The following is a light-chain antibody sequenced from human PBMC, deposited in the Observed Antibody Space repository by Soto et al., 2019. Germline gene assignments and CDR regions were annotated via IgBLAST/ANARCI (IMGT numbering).Light chain of an antibody. Sequence: QSVLTQPPSVSAAPGQKVTISCSGSSSNIGNNYVSWYQQLPGTAPKLLIYEDDKRPSGIPDRFSGSKSGASATLGITGLQTGDEADYYCGAWASSLSAWVFVGGTKVTVL. CDR2: EDD. CDR1: SSNIGNNY. V-gene: IGLV1-51*02. J-gene: IGLJ3*02. CDR3: GAWASSLSAWV.